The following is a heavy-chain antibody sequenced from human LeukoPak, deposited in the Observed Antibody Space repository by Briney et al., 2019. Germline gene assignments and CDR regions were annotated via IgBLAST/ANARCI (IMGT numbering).Heavy chain of an antibody. CDR1: GFTFSSYW. J-gene: IGHJ4*02. V-gene: IGHV3-7*01. CDR3: ARDSGYDSSGPDFDY. D-gene: IGHD3-22*01. Sequence: GGSLRLSCAASGFTFSSYWMSWVRQAPGKGLEWVANIKQDGSEKYYVDSVKGRFTISRDNAKNSLYLQMNSLRAEDTAVYYCARDSGYDSSGPDFDYWGQGTLVTVSS. CDR2: IKQDGSEK.